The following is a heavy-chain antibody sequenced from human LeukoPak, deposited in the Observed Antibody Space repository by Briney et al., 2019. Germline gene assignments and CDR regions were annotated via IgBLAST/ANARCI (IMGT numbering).Heavy chain of an antibody. CDR1: GGFNTHYY. V-gene: IGHV4-59*01. CDR2: IYHSGST. J-gene: IGHJ4*02. D-gene: IGHD3-22*01. Sequence: SETLSLTCSVSGGFNTHYYWSWMRQPPGRGLEWIGYIYHSGSTNYNPSLKSRVTISVDTSKNHFSLKLSSVTAADTAIYYCARGQWLPVFDFWGQGTLVTVSS. CDR3: ARGQWLPVFDF.